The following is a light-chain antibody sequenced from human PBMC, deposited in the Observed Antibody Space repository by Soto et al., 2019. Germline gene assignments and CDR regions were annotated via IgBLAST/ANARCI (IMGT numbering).Light chain of an antibody. CDR2: RDS. Sequence: SYELTQPLSVSVALGQTARITFGGNNIGSKNVHWYQQKPGQAPVLVIYRDSNRPSGIPERFSGSNSGNTATLTISRAQAGDEADYYCQVWDSSTARVFGEGTQLTV. CDR1: NIGSKN. J-gene: IGLJ3*02. CDR3: QVWDSSTARV. V-gene: IGLV3-9*01.